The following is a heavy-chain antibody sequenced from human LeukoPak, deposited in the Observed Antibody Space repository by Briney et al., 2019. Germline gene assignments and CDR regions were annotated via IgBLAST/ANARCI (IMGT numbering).Heavy chain of an antibody. V-gene: IGHV3-7*01. J-gene: IGHJ6*03. CDR1: GFTFSSYW. CDR3: ARVGPPYYYYYMDV. Sequence: GGSLRLSCAASGFTFSSYWMTWVRQAPGKGLEWVANIKQDGSGKYSVDSLKGRFTISRDNAKKLLYLQMNSLRVEDTAVYYCARVGPPYYYYYMDVWGKGTTVTVSS. CDR2: IKQDGSGK.